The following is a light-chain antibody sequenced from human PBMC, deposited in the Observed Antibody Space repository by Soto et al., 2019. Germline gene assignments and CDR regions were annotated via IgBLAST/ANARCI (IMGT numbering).Light chain of an antibody. Sequence: QSVLTQPPSVSGSPGQSVTISCTGTSTDFVGYNRVSWYQQPPGTAPKLMIYEVSKRPSGVPDRFSGSKSGNTASLTISGLPAADEADYYCSLYTSEKAYVFGTGTKVTVL. V-gene: IGLV2-18*01. CDR1: STDFVGYNR. CDR3: SLYTSEKAYV. J-gene: IGLJ1*01. CDR2: EVS.